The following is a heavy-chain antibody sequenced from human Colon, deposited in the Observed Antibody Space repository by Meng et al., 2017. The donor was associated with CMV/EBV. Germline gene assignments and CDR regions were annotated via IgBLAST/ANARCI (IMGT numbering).Heavy chain of an antibody. J-gene: IGHJ6*02. CDR1: GYTFTDHY. Sequence: ASVKVSCKASGYTFTDHYIQWVRQAPGQGLEWMGWINPNSGDTNYAQKFQGRVTMTRDTSMTTAYLELGSLRSDDTAVYYCAREGGGVRRQLYFYGLDVWGQGTTVTVSS. D-gene: IGHD3-16*01. V-gene: IGHV1-2*02. CDR2: INPNSGDT. CDR3: AREGGGVRRQLYFYGLDV.